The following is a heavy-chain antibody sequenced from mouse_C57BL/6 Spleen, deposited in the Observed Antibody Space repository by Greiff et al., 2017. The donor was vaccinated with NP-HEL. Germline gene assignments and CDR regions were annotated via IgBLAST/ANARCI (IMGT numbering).Heavy chain of an antibody. J-gene: IGHJ3*01. CDR3: ATSYYSNYGLAY. Sequence: DVMLVESGGGLVKPGGSLKLSCAASGFTFSDYGMHWVRQAPEKGLEWVAYISSGSSTIYYADTVKGRFTISRDNAKNTLFLQMTSLRSEDTAMYYCATSYYSNYGLAYWGQGTLVTVSA. V-gene: IGHV5-17*01. CDR2: ISSGSSTI. D-gene: IGHD2-5*01. CDR1: GFTFSDYG.